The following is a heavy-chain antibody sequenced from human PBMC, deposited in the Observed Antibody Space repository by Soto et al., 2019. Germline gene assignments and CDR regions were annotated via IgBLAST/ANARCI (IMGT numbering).Heavy chain of an antibody. J-gene: IGHJ6*02. Sequence: VHLVESGGGLIQPGGSLRLSCAASGLTVGDNYMSWVRQAPGMGLEWVSAIYYNGTTYYADSVKGRFTISRDTSKNTLSLQMDSLRVEDTAVYFCARSLWSPYFYYGLDVWGHGTTVTVSS. V-gene: IGHV3-53*01. D-gene: IGHD2-21*01. CDR1: GLTVGDNY. CDR3: ARSLWSPYFYYGLDV. CDR2: IYYNGTT.